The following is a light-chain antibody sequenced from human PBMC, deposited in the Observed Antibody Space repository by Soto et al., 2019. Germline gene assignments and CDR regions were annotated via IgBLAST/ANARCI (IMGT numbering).Light chain of an antibody. Sequence: QSALTQPASVSGSPGQSITISCTGTSSDVGSHNLVSWYQQHPGKAPKLMIYEGSKRPSGVSDRFSGSKSGNTASLTISGLQAEDEADYYCQSYDSSLSGYVFGTGTKLTVL. V-gene: IGLV2-14*02. CDR1: SSDVGSHNL. CDR2: EGS. CDR3: QSYDSSLSGYV. J-gene: IGLJ1*01.